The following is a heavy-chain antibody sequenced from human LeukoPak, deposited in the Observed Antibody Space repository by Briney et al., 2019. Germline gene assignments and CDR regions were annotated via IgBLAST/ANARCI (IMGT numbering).Heavy chain of an antibody. D-gene: IGHD6-19*01. J-gene: IGHJ4*02. Sequence: SETLSLTCTVSGGSASSRSYDWSWIRQPPGRGLGWIGYIYYSGSTNYNPSLKSRVTLSVDTSKNHFSLKLTSVTAADTAVYYCAGGTEAGLAYWGQGTLVTVSS. CDR1: GGSASSRSYD. CDR3: AGGTEAGLAY. V-gene: IGHV4-61*03. CDR2: IYYSGST.